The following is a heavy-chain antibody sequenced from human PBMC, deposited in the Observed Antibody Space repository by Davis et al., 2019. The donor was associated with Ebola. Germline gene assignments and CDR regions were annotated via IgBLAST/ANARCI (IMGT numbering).Heavy chain of an antibody. CDR1: GGSVNNYY. CDR2: ISDTGNT. V-gene: IGHV4-59*02. CDR3: ARDYVY. J-gene: IGHJ4*02. D-gene: IGHD1-14*01. Sequence: SETLSLTCTVSGGSVNNYYWIWIRQPAGTGLDWIGYISDTGNTNYNPSLKSRVTLSMDTSKNQFSLRLKSVTAADTAMYYCARDYVYWGQGILVSVSS.